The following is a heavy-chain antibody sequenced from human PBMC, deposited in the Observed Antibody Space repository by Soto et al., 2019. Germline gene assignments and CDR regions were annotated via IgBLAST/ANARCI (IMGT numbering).Heavy chain of an antibody. V-gene: IGHV3-15*01. CDR3: TTDSSSWACYYYYGLGV. CDR1: GFTFSNAW. CDR2: IKSKTDDGTT. Sequence: GGSLRLSCTVSGFTFSNAWMTWVRQAPGKGLEWVGRIKSKTDDGTTDYAAPVKGRFTISRDDSRNTLYLQMNSLKTEDTAVYYCTTDSSSWACYYYYGLGVWGQGTTVTVSS. D-gene: IGHD2-2*01. J-gene: IGHJ6*02.